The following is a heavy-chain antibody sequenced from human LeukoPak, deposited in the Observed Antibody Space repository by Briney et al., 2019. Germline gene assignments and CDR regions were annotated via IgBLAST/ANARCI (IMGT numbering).Heavy chain of an antibody. CDR1: GSMYNYY. V-gene: IGHV4-59*08. CDR3: ARHISSGGTYAHFDY. CDR2: IHYNGIT. Sequence: SEALSLTCTVSGSMYNYYWSWIRQPPGKGLEWIGYIHYNGITNYSPSLKSRVTMSLDTSKNQVSLKLNSVSAADTAVYYCARHISSGGTYAHFDYWGQGTLVTVSS. D-gene: IGHD1-26*01. J-gene: IGHJ4*02.